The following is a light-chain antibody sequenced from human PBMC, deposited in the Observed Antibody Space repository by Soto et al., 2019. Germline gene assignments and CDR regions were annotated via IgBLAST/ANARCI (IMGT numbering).Light chain of an antibody. Sequence: MVLTQSPSTLSVSPGERATLSCRASQDVSSNLAWYQQKPGQAPSLLIYGASTRATGTPARFSGSGSGTEFTLTISSLQSEDYAVYYCQQYGSSPWTFGQGTKVDI. J-gene: IGKJ1*01. CDR2: GAS. CDR1: QDVSSN. CDR3: QQYGSSPWT. V-gene: IGKV3-15*01.